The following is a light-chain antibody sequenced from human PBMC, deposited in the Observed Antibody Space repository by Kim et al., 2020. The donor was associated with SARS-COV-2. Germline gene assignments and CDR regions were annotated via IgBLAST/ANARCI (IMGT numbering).Light chain of an antibody. CDR2: LVS. CDR1: QSLLDSNGDNY. Sequence: GPASISCRSSQSLLDSNGDNYFSWFLHKPGQSPQLLIYLVSTRASGVPDRFSGSGSGTDFTLKISRVEAEDVGVYFCMQTLQTPTFGQGTNLEIK. V-gene: IGKV2-28*01. J-gene: IGKJ2*01. CDR3: MQTLQTPT.